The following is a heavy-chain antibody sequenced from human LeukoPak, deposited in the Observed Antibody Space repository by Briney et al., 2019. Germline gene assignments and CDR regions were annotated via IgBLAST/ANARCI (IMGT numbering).Heavy chain of an antibody. J-gene: IGHJ5*02. CDR2: INHSGST. CDR1: GGSFSGYY. D-gene: IGHD3-10*01. Sequence: SETLSLTCAVYGGSFSGYYWSWIRQPPGKGLEWIGEINHSGSTNYNPSLKSRVTISVDTSKNQFSLKLSSVTAADTAVYYCARSDYGSGSYYNWFXPWGQGTLVTVSS. V-gene: IGHV4-34*01. CDR3: ARSDYGSGSYYNWFXP.